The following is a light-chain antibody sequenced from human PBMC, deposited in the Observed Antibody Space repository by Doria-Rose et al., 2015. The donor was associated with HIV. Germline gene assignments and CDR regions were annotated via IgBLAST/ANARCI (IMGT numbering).Light chain of an antibody. CDR1: QSFSSTY. V-gene: IGKV3-20*01. Sequence: TQSPGTLPLSPGERATLSCRASQSFSSTYLAWYQQKPVQAPSLLIYDGSTRATGIPDRFSASGSGTDFTLTINRLEPEDFALYYCHQYGTSWTFGQGTKVEI. CDR3: HQYGTSWT. J-gene: IGKJ1*01. CDR2: DGS.